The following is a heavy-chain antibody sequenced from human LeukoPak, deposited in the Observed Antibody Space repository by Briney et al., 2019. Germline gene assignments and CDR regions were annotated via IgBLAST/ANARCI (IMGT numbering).Heavy chain of an antibody. Sequence: PGGSLRLSCAASGFTFDDYGMSWVRQAPGKGLDWVSFIRYDGNNKLYADSVKGRFTISRDNSKNTLYLHINSLRAEDTAVYYCVKDNPFDYWGQGTLVIVSS. J-gene: IGHJ4*02. V-gene: IGHV3-30*02. CDR2: IRYDGNNK. CDR1: GFTFDDYG. D-gene: IGHD1-14*01. CDR3: VKDNPFDY.